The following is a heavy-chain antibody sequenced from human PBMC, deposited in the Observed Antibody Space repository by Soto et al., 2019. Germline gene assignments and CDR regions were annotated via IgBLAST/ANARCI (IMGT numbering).Heavy chain of an antibody. V-gene: IGHV6-1*01. CDR2: TYYRSKWYN. J-gene: IGHJ5*02. CDR1: GDSVSSNSAA. D-gene: IGHD6-6*01. CDR3: ASWRYSSSSRAHNWFDP. Sequence: SQTLSLTCAISGDSVSSNSAAWNWIRQSPSRGLEWLGRTYYRSKWYNDYAVSVKSRITINPDTSKNQFSLQLNSVTPEDTAVYYCASWRYSSSSRAHNWFDPWGQGTLVTVSS.